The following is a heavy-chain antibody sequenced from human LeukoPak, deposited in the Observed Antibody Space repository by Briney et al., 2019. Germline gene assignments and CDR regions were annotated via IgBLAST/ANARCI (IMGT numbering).Heavy chain of an antibody. Sequence: GGSLRLSCAASGFTFSSYEMNWVRQAPGKGLEWVSYISSSGSTIYYADSVKGRFTISRDNAKNSLYLQMNSLRAEDTAVYYCARVPSPYYYYYYYMDVWGKGTTVTISS. D-gene: IGHD2-2*01. V-gene: IGHV3-48*03. CDR1: GFTFSSYE. CDR3: ARVPSPYYYYYYYMDV. J-gene: IGHJ6*03. CDR2: ISSSGSTI.